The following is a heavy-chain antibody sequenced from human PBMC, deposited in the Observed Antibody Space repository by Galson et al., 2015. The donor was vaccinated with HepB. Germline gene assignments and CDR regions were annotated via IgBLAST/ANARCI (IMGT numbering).Heavy chain of an antibody. D-gene: IGHD3/OR15-3a*01. CDR1: GGTFSSYT. CDR2: IIPILGIA. Sequence: SVKVSCKASGGTFSSYTISWVRQAPGQGLEWMGRIIPILGIANYAQKFQGRVTITADKSTSTAYMELSSLRSEDTAVYYCAVPGEGLVTDYYYYGVDVWGQGTTVTVSS. V-gene: IGHV1-69*02. CDR3: AVPGEGLVTDYYYYGVDV. J-gene: IGHJ6*02.